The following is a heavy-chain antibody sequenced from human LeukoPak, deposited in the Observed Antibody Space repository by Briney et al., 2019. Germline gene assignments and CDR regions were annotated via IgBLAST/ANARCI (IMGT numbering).Heavy chain of an antibody. D-gene: IGHD4-17*01. Sequence: GGSLRLSRAASGFTFSNYAMSCVCQAPGKGLEWVSAVSGSGDSTYYAGSVKGRFTISRDNSKNTVYLQMNSLRAEDTAVYYCAKFWDFGDYAIDYWGQGTLVTVSS. V-gene: IGHV3-23*01. CDR3: AKFWDFGDYAIDY. J-gene: IGHJ4*02. CDR2: VSGSGDST. CDR1: GFTFSNYA.